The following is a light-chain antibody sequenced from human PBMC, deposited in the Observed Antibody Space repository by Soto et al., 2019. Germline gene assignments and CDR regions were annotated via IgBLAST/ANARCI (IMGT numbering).Light chain of an antibody. J-gene: IGLJ2*01. V-gene: IGLV1-51*01. Sequence: QSALTQPASVSGSPGQSITISCTGSSTDVGKYNLVSWYQQRPGTAPKLIIYDNNKRPSGIPDRFSGSKSGTSGTLDITGLQTGDEADYYCATWDGSLPAEVFGGGTKLTVL. CDR3: ATWDGSLPAEV. CDR2: DNN. CDR1: STDVGKYNL.